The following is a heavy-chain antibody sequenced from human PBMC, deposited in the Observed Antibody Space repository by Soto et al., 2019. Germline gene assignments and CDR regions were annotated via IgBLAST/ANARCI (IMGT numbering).Heavy chain of an antibody. J-gene: IGHJ4*02. D-gene: IGHD3-3*01. Sequence: QITLKESGPTLVKPTQTLTLTCTFSGFSLSTSGVGVGWIRQPPGKALEWLAIIYWNDDKRYSPSLKSRLTITKDTSKNQVVLTMTNMDPVDTATYYCAHSQYYDFWSGYHAGFYFDYWGQGTLVTVSS. V-gene: IGHV2-5*01. CDR1: GFSLSTSGVG. CDR2: IYWNDDK. CDR3: AHSQYYDFWSGYHAGFYFDY.